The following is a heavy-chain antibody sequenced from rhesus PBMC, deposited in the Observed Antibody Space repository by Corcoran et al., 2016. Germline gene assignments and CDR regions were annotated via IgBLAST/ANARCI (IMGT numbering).Heavy chain of an antibody. CDR2: IDSSGST. Sequence: QLQLQESGPGLVKPSETLSLTCAVSGGSISGYWWRWISKPPGTGLVWSGSIDSSGSTDYNPSLKSRVTISRDTSKNQFSLKLSSVTAADTAVYYCARVYGSGYYTRWYFDLWGPGTPITISS. CDR3: ARVYGSGYYTRWYFDL. D-gene: IGHD3-28*01. CDR1: GGSISGYW. V-gene: IGHV4-165*01. J-gene: IGHJ2*01.